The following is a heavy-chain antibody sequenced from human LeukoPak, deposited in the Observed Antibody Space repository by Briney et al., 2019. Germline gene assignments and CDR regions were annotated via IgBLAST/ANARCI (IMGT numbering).Heavy chain of an antibody. D-gene: IGHD6-13*01. CDR2: IYYSGST. CDR3: ARPLRRGYSRRGDFDY. V-gene: IGHV4-59*04. J-gene: IGHJ4*02. Sequence: KPSETLSLTCTVSGASINSYYWSWIRQPPGKGLEWIGSIYYSGSTYYNPSLKSRVTISVDTSKNQFSLKLSSVTAADTAVYYCARPLRRGYSRRGDFDYWGQGTLVTVSS. CDR1: GASINSYY.